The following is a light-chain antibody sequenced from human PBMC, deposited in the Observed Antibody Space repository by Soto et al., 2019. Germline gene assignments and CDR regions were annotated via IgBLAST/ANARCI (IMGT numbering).Light chain of an antibody. CDR1: SEHSSYI. V-gene: IGLV4-60*02. Sequence: QLVLTQSSSASASLGSSVSLTCTLSSEHSSYIIAWHQQQPGKAPRYLMKLEGSGSYNKGSGVPDRFSGSSSGADRYLTISNPQFEDEADYYCETWDSNTYVFGTGTKLTVL. J-gene: IGLJ1*01. CDR3: ETWDSNTYV. CDR2: LEGSGSY.